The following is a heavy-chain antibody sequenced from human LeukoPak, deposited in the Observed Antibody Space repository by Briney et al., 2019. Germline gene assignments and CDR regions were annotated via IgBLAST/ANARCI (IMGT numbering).Heavy chain of an antibody. CDR1: GGSFSSGSYY. J-gene: IGHJ6*02. Sequence: PSETLSLTCTVSGGSFSSGSYYWSWIRQPPGKGLEWIGYIYYSGSTNYNPSLKSRVTISVDTSKNQFSLKLSSVTAADTAVYYCARDPYYYYGMDVWGQGTTVTVSS. CDR2: IYYSGST. CDR3: ARDPYYYYGMDV. V-gene: IGHV4-61*01.